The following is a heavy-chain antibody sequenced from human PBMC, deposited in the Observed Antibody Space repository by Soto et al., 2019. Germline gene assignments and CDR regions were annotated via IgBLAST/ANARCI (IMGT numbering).Heavy chain of an antibody. D-gene: IGHD5-18*01. J-gene: IGHJ4*02. CDR3: ARLGLDTVASDY. V-gene: IGHV4-39*01. Sequence: QLQLQESGPGLVKPSETLSLTCTVSGGSISSSSYYWGWIRQPPGKGLEWIGSIYYSGSTYYNPSLKSRVTISVDTSKNQFSLKLSSVTAADTAVYYCARLGLDTVASDYWGQGTLVTVSS. CDR2: IYYSGST. CDR1: GGSISSSSYY.